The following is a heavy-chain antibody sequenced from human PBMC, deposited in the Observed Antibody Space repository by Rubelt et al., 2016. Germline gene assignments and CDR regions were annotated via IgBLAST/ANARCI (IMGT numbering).Heavy chain of an antibody. D-gene: IGHD3-16*01. V-gene: IGHV3-23*04. CDR2: IGLNSVST. J-gene: IGHJ4*02. Sequence: QLVESGGGLVQPGGSLRLSCVASGFTFSSYAMSWVRQAPGKGLEWVSAIGLNSVSTYYRDSVKGRFTVSRDNSKNTLYLQMNSLRAEDTAVYYCARLGGEGIDYWGQGTLVTVSS. CDR3: ARLGGEGIDY. CDR1: GFTFSSYA.